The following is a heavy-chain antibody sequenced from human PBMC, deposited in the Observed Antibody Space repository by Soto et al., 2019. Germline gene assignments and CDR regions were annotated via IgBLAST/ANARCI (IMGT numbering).Heavy chain of an antibody. J-gene: IGHJ4*02. CDR2: IIPIFGTA. CDR3: VRGWGYDSGDYYYGFDY. CDR1: GGTFSHNA. Sequence: SSVKVSCKASGGTFSHNAISWVRQAPGQGLEWMGGIIPIFGTANYAQKFKGRFTIAADESTTTAYMELSSLRSQDTAVYYCVRGWGYDSGDYYYGFDYWGQGTLVTVSS. D-gene: IGHD3-22*01. V-gene: IGHV1-69*13.